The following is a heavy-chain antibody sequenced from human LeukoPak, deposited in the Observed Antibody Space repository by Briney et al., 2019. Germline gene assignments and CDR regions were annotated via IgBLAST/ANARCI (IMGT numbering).Heavy chain of an antibody. CDR2: ISGSGGST. CDR1: GFTFSSYA. J-gene: IGHJ4*02. V-gene: IGHV3-23*01. D-gene: IGHD4-23*01. CDR3: AKSRSRARGGGLWSDFDY. Sequence: GGSLRLSCAASGFTFSSYAMSWVRQAPGKGLEWVSAISGSGGSTYYADSVKGRFTISRDNSKNTLYLQMNSLRAEDTAVYYCAKSRSRARGGGLWSDFDYWGQGTLVTVSS.